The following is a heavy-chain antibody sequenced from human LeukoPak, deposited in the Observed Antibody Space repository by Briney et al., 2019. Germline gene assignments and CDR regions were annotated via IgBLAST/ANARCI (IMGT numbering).Heavy chain of an antibody. CDR2: INHSGST. Sequence: SETLSLTCAVSGGSISSGGYSWSWIRQPPGKGLEWIGYINHSGSTYYNPSLKSRVTISVDRSKNQFSLKLSSVTAADTAVYYCARGGIPLDVWGQGTTVTVSS. J-gene: IGHJ6*02. CDR1: GGSISSGGYS. CDR3: ARGGIPLDV. D-gene: IGHD1-26*01. V-gene: IGHV4-30-2*01.